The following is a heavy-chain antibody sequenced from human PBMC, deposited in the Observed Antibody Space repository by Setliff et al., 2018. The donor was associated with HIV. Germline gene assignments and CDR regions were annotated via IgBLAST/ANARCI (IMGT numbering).Heavy chain of an antibody. CDR1: GVSITSNSYY. CDR3: SNAPYPRGAFDV. V-gene: IGHV4-39*01. D-gene: IGHD3-10*01. CDR2: LYNNGVT. Sequence: SETLSLTCTVSGVSITSNSYYWGWIRQPPGKGLEWIGSLYNNGVTYYNPSLRSRVTIFVDMSKNQFSLKLTSVTAADTAMYYCSNAPYPRGAFDVWGQGTVVTVSS. J-gene: IGHJ3*01.